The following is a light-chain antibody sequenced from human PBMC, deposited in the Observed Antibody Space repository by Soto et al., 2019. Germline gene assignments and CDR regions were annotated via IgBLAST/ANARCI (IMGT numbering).Light chain of an antibody. CDR2: GAY. V-gene: IGKV3-20*01. J-gene: IGKJ2*01. CDR1: QNLNSVF. Sequence: EIVLTQSPGTLSLSPGDRATLSCRAGQNLNSVFLAWYQQKPGQAPRLIIYGAYTRATGIPDRFSGSGSGTDFTLTISRLEPEDFAVYYCHQYATAVYTFGQGNKLEIQ. CDR3: HQYATAVYT.